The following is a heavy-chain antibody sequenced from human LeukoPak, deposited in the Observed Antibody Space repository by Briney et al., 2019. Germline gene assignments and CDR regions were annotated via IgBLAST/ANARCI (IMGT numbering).Heavy chain of an antibody. V-gene: IGHV3-23*01. CDR1: GLTVSSYG. CDR3: AKAHFGVGATHYFDS. J-gene: IGHJ4*02. Sequence: GGSLRLSCADSGLTVSSYGMHWVRQAPGKGLECVSALTGSGDNTYYADSVKGRFTISRDNSKNTLYLQMNSLRTEDTAVYYCAKAHFGVGATHYFDSWGQGTLVTVSS. CDR2: LTGSGDNT. D-gene: IGHD1-26*01.